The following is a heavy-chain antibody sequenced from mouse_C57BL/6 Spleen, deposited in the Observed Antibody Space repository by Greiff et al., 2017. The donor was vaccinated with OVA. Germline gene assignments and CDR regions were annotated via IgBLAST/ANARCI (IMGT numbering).Heavy chain of an antibody. V-gene: IGHV1-81*01. J-gene: IGHJ2*01. CDR2: IYPRSGNT. D-gene: IGHD1-1*01. CDR3: ARRDYGSQSDY. Sequence: QVQLKQSGAELARPGASVKLSCKASGYTFTSYGISWVKQRTGQGLEWIGEIYPRSGNTYYNEKFKGKATLTADKSSSTAYMELRSLTSEDSAVYFCARRDYGSQSDYWGQGTTLTVSS. CDR1: GYTFTSYG.